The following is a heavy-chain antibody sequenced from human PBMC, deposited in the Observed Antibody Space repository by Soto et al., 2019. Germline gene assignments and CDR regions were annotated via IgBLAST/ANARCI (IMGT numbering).Heavy chain of an antibody. Sequence: PSETLSLTCTVSGGSISSSSYYWGWIRQPPGKGLEWIGSIYYSGSTYYNPSLKSRVTISVDTSKNQFSLKLSSVTAADTAVYYCATSLFSGSYLTNDYWRQGTLVTVSS. CDR2: IYYSGST. CDR3: ATSLFSGSYLTNDY. V-gene: IGHV4-39*01. D-gene: IGHD1-26*01. CDR1: GGSISSSSYY. J-gene: IGHJ4*02.